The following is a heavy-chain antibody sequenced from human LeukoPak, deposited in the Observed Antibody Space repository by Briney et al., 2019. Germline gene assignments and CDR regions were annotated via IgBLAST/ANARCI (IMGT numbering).Heavy chain of an antibody. CDR2: SFYTGAT. CDR3: ARSRDGYSHFDY. J-gene: IGHJ4*02. CDR1: GGTISSYH. Sequence: PSETLSLTCTVAGGTISSYHCSWIRQTPGRRLEWIGFSFYTGATNYNPFLKSRVTISVDTSKNQFSLRLNSVTAADTAVYYCARSRDGYSHFDYWGQGILVTVSS. D-gene: IGHD5-24*01. V-gene: IGHV4-59*01.